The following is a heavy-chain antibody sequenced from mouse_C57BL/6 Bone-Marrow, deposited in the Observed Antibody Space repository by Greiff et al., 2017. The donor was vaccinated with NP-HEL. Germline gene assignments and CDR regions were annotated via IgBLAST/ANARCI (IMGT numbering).Heavy chain of an antibody. D-gene: IGHD1-1*01. V-gene: IGHV1-54*01. J-gene: IGHJ1*03. CDR3: ARRDYYGRDFDV. Sequence: VQLQQSGAELVRPGTSVKVSCKASGYAFTNYLIEWVKQRPGQGLEWIGVINPGSGGTNYNEKFKGKATLTADKSSSTAYMQLSSLTSEDSAVYFCARRDYYGRDFDVWGTGTTVTASS. CDR1: GYAFTNYL. CDR2: INPGSGGT.